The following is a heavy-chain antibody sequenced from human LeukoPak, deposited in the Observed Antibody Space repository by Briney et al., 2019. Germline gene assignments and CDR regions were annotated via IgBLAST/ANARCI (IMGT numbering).Heavy chain of an antibody. CDR1: GGSISSYY. CDR2: IYSSGNT. CDR3: ARDRGYCNGGSCYGWFDP. J-gene: IGHJ5*02. D-gene: IGHD2-15*01. Sequence: PSETLSLTCTVSGGSISSYYWNWIRQPAGKGLEWIGRIYSSGNTNYNASLKSRVTMSVDTSKNQFSLKLTSLAAAVTAVYYCARDRGYCNGGSCYGWFDPWGQGTLVTVSS. V-gene: IGHV4-4*07.